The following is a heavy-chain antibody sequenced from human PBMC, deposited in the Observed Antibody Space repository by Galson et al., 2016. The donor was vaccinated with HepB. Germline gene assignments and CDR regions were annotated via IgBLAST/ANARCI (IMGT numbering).Heavy chain of an antibody. V-gene: IGHV3-15*01. Sequence: SLRLSCAASGLTFTNACMTWVRQAPGKGLEWVARIKGGADGGTNDYAAPVKSRFYISGNDSTNTLFLNMNSLRVEAGAVYYCATVKPTTWYSFDSWGQGTLVTVSS. D-gene: IGHD2-2*01. J-gene: IGHJ4*02. CDR1: GLTFTNAC. CDR2: IKGGADGGTN. CDR3: ATVKPTTWYSFDS.